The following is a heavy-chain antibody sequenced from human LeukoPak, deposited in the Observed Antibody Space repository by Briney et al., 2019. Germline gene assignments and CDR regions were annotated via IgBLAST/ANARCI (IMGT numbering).Heavy chain of an antibody. D-gene: IGHD2-21*02. V-gene: IGHV1-46*01. Sequence: SSVKVSCKASGYTFTSYYMHWVRQAPGQGLEWMGIINPSGGSTSYAQKFQGRVTMTRDTSTSTVYMELSSLRSEDTAVYYCARDRGSKRVAYCGGDCYIGYFDLWGRGTLVTVSS. CDR2: INPSGGST. CDR1: GYTFTSYY. J-gene: IGHJ2*01. CDR3: ARDRGSKRVAYCGGDCYIGYFDL.